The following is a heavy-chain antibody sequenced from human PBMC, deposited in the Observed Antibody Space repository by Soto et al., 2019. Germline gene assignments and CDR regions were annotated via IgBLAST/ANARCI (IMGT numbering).Heavy chain of an antibody. Sequence: QGQLVQSGAEVKKPGASVKVSCTASGNTFTNFGVTWVRQAPGQGLEWMGWISAYTDDPNYAQKFQGRVTMTIDTSTMTDYLDLRSLTSDDSAVYYCARVIPGAEAWFDPWGQVTLVTVA. V-gene: IGHV1-18*01. CDR2: ISAYTDDP. CDR1: GNTFTNFG. J-gene: IGHJ5*02. D-gene: IGHD2-2*01. CDR3: ARVIPGAEAWFDP.